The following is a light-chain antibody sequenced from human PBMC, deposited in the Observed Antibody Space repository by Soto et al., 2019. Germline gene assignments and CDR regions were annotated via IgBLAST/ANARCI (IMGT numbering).Light chain of an antibody. CDR1: SSDVGNYNL. CDR3: CSYAGSRTYV. J-gene: IGLJ1*01. Sequence: QSVLTEPASLSGSPGQSITISCTGTSSDVGNYNLVSWYQQHPGKAPKLMIYEGSKRPSGVSNRFSGSKSGNTASLTISILQAEDEADYYCCSYAGSRTYVFGTGTKSPS. CDR2: EGS. V-gene: IGLV2-23*01.